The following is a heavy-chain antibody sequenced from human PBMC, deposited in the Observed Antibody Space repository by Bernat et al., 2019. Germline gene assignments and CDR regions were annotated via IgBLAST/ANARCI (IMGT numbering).Heavy chain of an antibody. V-gene: IGHV4-4*02. J-gene: IGHJ4*02. CDR1: GGSISSSNW. CDR3: ARTSRRGYYDSSGYYYFDY. D-gene: IGHD3-22*01. Sequence: QVQLQESGPGLVKPSGTLSLTCAVSGGSISSSNWWSWVRQPPGQGLEWIGEIYHSGSTNYNPSLKSRVTISVDKSKNQFSLKLSSVTAADTAVYYCARTSRRGYYDSSGYYYFDYWGQGTLVTVSS. CDR2: IYHSGST.